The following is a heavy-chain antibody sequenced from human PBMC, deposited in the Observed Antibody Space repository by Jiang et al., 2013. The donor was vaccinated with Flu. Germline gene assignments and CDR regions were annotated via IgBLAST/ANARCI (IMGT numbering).Heavy chain of an antibody. CDR2: TYYRSKWYN. Sequence: SLTCAISGDSVSSNSVAWNWIRQSPSRGLEWLGRTYYRSKWYNDYAVSVKSRITINPDTSKNQFSLQLNSVTPEDTAVYYCARNIRPFTAMDAFDIWGQGTMVTVSS. D-gene: IGHD5-18*01. V-gene: IGHV6-1*01. CDR3: ARNIRPFTAMDAFDI. CDR1: GDSVSSNSVA. J-gene: IGHJ3*02.